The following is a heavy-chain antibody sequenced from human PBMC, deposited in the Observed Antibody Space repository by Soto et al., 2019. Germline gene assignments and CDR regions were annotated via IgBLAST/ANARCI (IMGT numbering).Heavy chain of an antibody. CDR1: GGSFSCYY. CDR2: INHSGST. V-gene: IGHV4-34*01. J-gene: IGHJ6*03. Sequence: SETLSLTCAVYGGSFSCYYWSWIRQPPGKGLEWIGEINHSGSTNYNPSLKSRVTISVDTSKNQFSLKLSSVTAADTAVYYCARGSRVVAATYYMDVWGKGTTVTVSS. D-gene: IGHD2-15*01. CDR3: ARGSRVVAATYYMDV.